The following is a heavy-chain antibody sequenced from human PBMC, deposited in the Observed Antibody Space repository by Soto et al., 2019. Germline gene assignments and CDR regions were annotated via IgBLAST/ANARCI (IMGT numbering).Heavy chain of an antibody. CDR1: GFTFSSYA. D-gene: IGHD3-9*01. V-gene: IGHV3-23*01. J-gene: IGHJ4*02. Sequence: GGSLRLSCAASGFTFSSYAMSWVRQAPGKGLEWVSAISGSGGSTYYADSVKGRFTISRDNSKNTLYLQMNSLRAEDTAVYYCAKVDDYDILTGCFDYWGQGTLVTVSA. CDR2: ISGSGGST. CDR3: AKVDDYDILTGCFDY.